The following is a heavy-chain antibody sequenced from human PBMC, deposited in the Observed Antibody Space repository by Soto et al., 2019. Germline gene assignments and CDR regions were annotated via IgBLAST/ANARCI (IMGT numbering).Heavy chain of an antibody. CDR1: GFTFSSYS. CDR3: ARGLYGSGSYWFDP. V-gene: IGHV3-21*01. CDR2: ISSSSSYI. J-gene: IGHJ5*02. Sequence: PVGSLRLSCAASGFTFSSYSMNWVRQAPGKGLEWVSSISSSSSYIYYADSVKGRFTISRDNAKNSLYLQMNSLRAEDTAVYYCARGLYGSGSYWFDPWGQGTLVTVSS. D-gene: IGHD3-10*01.